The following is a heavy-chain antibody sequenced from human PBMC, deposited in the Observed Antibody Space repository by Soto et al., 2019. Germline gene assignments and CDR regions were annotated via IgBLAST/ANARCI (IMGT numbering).Heavy chain of an antibody. D-gene: IGHD3-3*01. Sequence: SETLSLTCTVSGGSISSYCWSWIRQPPGKGLEWIGYIYYSGSTNYNPSLKSRVTISVDTSKNQFSLKLSSVTAADTVVYYCARGRYDFWSGYYTVDYYYMDVWGKGTTVTVSS. CDR2: IYYSGST. V-gene: IGHV4-59*01. CDR1: GGSISSYC. J-gene: IGHJ6*03. CDR3: ARGRYDFWSGYYTVDYYYMDV.